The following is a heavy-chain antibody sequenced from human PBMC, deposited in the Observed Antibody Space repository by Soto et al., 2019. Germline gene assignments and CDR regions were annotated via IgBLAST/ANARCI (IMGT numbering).Heavy chain of an antibody. J-gene: IGHJ5*02. CDR3: AIDHSHQTAWWFVP. Sequence: ASVKVSCKASGYTFTSNWMHWVRQAPGQGLEWMGVINPNTGFTVYAQKFQGTVTLTRDTSTSTFNMELSSLRSEDTAIYYCAIDHSHQTAWWFVPWGEEPWSPSPQ. D-gene: IGHD2-21*02. CDR1: GYTFTSNW. V-gene: IGHV1-46*01. CDR2: INPNTGFT.